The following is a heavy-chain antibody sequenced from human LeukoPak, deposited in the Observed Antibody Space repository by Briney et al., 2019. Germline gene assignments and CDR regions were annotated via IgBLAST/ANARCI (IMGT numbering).Heavy chain of an antibody. Sequence: SETLSLTCTVSDGSISYYYWSWLRQPPGKGLEWIGYIYYSGSTYYNPSLKSRVTISVDTSKNQFSLKLRSVTAADPAVYYCARRVGHSYGVTGAGAFDIWGQGTLVTVSS. CDR1: DGSISYYY. J-gene: IGHJ3*02. CDR2: IYYSGST. V-gene: IGHV4-59*13. D-gene: IGHD5-18*01. CDR3: ARRVGHSYGVTGAGAFDI.